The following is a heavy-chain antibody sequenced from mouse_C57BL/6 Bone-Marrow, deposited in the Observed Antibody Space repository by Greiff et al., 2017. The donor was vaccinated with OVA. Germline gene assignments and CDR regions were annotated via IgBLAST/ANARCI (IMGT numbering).Heavy chain of an antibody. CDR3: ARSFYGSRYYAMDY. Sequence: EVQLQESGGGLVQPGGSLSLSCAASGFPFTDYYMSWVRQPPGKALEWLGFIRNKANGYTTESSASVKGRVTISRDNSQSILYLQMNALRAEDSATYYCARSFYGSRYYAMDYWGQGTSVTVSS. V-gene: IGHV7-3*01. J-gene: IGHJ4*01. CDR1: GFPFTDYY. CDR2: IRNKANGYTT. D-gene: IGHD1-1*01.